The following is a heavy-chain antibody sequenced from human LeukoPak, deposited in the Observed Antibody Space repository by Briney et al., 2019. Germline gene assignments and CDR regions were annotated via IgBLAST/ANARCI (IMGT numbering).Heavy chain of an antibody. Sequence: GASVKVSCKASGYTFTSYGISWVRQAPGQGLEWMGWISAYNGNTNYAQKLQGRVTMTTDTSTSTAYKELRSLRSDDTAVYYCARDLGFRWYFDYWGQGTLVTVSS. J-gene: IGHJ4*02. D-gene: IGHD4-23*01. CDR2: ISAYNGNT. CDR3: ARDLGFRWYFDY. CDR1: GYTFTSYG. V-gene: IGHV1-18*01.